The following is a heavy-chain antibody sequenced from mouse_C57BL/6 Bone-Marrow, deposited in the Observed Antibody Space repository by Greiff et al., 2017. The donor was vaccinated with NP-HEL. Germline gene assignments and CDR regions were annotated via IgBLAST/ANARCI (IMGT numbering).Heavy chain of an antibody. V-gene: IGHV1-52*01. CDR1: GYTFTSYW. CDR3: ARWGVYGSYYFDY. J-gene: IGHJ2*01. D-gene: IGHD1-1*02. Sequence: QVQLQQPGAELVRPGSSVKLSCKASGYTFTSYWMHWVKQRPIQGLEWIGNIYPSDSETHYNQKFKDKATLTVDKSSSTAYMQLSSLTSEDSAVYYCARWGVYGSYYFDYWGQGTTLTVSS. CDR2: IYPSDSET.